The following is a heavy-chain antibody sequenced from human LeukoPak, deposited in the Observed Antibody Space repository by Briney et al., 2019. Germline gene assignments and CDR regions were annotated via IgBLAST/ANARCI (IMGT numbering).Heavy chain of an antibody. V-gene: IGHV4-34*01. D-gene: IGHD6-19*01. CDR2: INHSGST. CDR1: GGSFSGYY. J-gene: IGHJ4*02. CDR3: ATWGSRAGGWCPGLFDY. Sequence: PSETLSLICAVYGGSFSGYYWSWIRQPPGKGLEWIGEINHSGSTNYNPSLKSRVTISVDTSKNQFSLKLSSVTAADTAVYYCATWGSRAGGWCPGLFDYWGQGTLVTVSS.